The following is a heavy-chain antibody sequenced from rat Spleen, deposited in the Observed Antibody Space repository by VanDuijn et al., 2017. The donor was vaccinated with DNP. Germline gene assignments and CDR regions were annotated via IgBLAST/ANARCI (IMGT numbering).Heavy chain of an antibody. V-gene: IGHV5-22*01. J-gene: IGHJ2*01. Sequence: EVQLVESGGGLVQPGRSLKLSCAASGFTFSDYYIAWVRQAPKKGLEWVASISYEGSSTYYGDSVKGRFTISRDNAKSTLYLQMNSLRSEDTATYYCARHGDYWGQGVMVTVSS. CDR3: ARHGDY. CDR1: GFTFSDYY. CDR2: ISYEGSST.